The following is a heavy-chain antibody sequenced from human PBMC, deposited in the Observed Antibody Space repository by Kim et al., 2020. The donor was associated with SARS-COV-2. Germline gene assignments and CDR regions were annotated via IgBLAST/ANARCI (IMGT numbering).Heavy chain of an antibody. D-gene: IGHD5-12*01. Sequence: ASVKVSCKASGYIFGNYGIGWVRQAPGHGLEWLGWSSALNGNTNYAQKFQDRVTMTTDTSTTTGYLELRSLTSDDTAVYYCARARRRDGSLFDYWGQGTLVTVSS. CDR1: GYIFGNYG. CDR3: ARARRRDGSLFDY. J-gene: IGHJ4*02. V-gene: IGHV1-18*04. CDR2: SSALNGNT.